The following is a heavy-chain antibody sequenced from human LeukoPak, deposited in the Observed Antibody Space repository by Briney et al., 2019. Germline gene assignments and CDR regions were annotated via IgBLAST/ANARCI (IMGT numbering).Heavy chain of an antibody. CDR1: GYTLTRYY. CDR2: INPNSGGT. J-gene: IGHJ3*02. CDR3: ARLITMVQGVIIHAFDI. D-gene: IGHD3-10*01. V-gene: IGHV1-2*02. Sequence: ASVNVSCKASGYTLTRYYMHWVRQAPGQGLEWMGWINPNSGGTKYAQNFQGRVTVTRDTSISTAYMELSRLRSDYTAVYYCARLITMVQGVIIHAFDIWGEGTMVAVSS.